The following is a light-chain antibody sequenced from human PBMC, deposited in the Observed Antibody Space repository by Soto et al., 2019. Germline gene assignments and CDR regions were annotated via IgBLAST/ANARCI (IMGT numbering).Light chain of an antibody. CDR3: QKYGSTPLT. Sequence: EIVLTQSPATLSLSPGERATLSCRASQSVTVYLAWYQQKPGQAPRLLIYDASNRATGIPARFSGSGSGTDFTLTISRLEPEDFAVYYCQKYGSTPLTFGGGTKVDNK. CDR2: DAS. J-gene: IGKJ4*01. V-gene: IGKV3-11*01. CDR1: QSVTVY.